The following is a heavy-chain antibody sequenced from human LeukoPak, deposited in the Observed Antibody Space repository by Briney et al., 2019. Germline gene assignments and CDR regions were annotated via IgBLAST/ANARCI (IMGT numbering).Heavy chain of an antibody. J-gene: IGHJ5*02. CDR1: GGSISSPSYY. CDR3: ARRAYYGSGTGFGP. CDR2: VYYSGST. D-gene: IGHD3-10*01. V-gene: IGHV4-39*01. Sequence: PSETLSLTCTVSGGSISSPSYYWGWIRPPPGKGLEWIGNVYYSGSTYYHPSLKSRVTISIDTSKSQFSLKLNSVTAADTAVYYCARRAYYGSGTGFGPWGQGTLVPVSS.